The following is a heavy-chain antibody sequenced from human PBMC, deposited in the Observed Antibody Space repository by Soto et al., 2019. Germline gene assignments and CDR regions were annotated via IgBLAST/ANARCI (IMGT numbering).Heavy chain of an antibody. CDR1: GFTFSDYY. D-gene: IGHD3-22*01. CDR2: ISGSGGST. CDR3: AKDREGGYYDSSGYYGPS. V-gene: IGHV3-23*01. J-gene: IGHJ5*02. Sequence: GVSLRLSCAASGFTFSDYYMNWLRQAPGKGLEWVSDISGSGGSTYYADSVKGRFTISRDNSKNTLYLQMNSLRAEDTAVYYCAKDREGGYYDSSGYYGPSWGQGTLVTVSS.